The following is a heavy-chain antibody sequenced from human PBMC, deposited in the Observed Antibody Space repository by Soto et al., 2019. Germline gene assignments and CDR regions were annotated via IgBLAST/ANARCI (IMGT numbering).Heavy chain of an antibody. J-gene: IGHJ4*02. D-gene: IGHD3-16*02. Sequence: QVQLVQSGAEVKKPGASVKVSCKASGYTFTGYYMHWVRQAPGQGLEWMGWINPNSGGTNYAQKFQGRVTMTRDTSISTAYMELSRLRSDDTAVYYCASPVIMITSGGVIGRDYWGQGTLVTVSS. CDR3: ASPVIMITSGGVIGRDY. V-gene: IGHV1-2*02. CDR1: GYTFTGYY. CDR2: INPNSGGT.